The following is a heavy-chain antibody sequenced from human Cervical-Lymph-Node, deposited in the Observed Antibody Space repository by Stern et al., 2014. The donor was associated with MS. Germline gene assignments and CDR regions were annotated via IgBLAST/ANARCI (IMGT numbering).Heavy chain of an antibody. D-gene: IGHD3-16*01. CDR3: ARGSDGAAMPY. J-gene: IGHJ4*02. CDR1: GYIFNAYA. CDR2: IYTKSGDP. V-gene: IGHV7-4-1*02. Sequence: VQLVQSGSELKKPGASVNVSCTAAGYIFNAYAMNWVRQAPGQGLERMGWIYTKSGDPTYAQGFIGRLVFSLDTSVSKAFLQINSLKAEDTAVYYCARGSDGAAMPYWGQGSLVTVSS.